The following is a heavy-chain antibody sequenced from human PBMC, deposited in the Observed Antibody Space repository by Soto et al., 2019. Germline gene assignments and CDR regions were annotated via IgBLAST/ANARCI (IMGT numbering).Heavy chain of an antibody. D-gene: IGHD4-17*01. V-gene: IGHV3-30*04. CDR3: ARSGMTTVIPIDF. CDR1: GFTFSSYA. CDR2: ISYYGSNK. J-gene: IGHJ4*02. Sequence: GGSLRLSCAASGFTFSSYAMHWVRQAPGKGLEWVAVISYYGSNKYYADSVKGRFTISRNNSKNTLYLQMNSRRAEDTAVYYCARSGMTTVIPIDFWGQGTLVTVSS.